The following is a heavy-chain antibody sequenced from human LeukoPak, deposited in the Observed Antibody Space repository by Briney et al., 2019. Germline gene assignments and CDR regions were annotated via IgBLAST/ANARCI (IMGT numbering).Heavy chain of an antibody. V-gene: IGHV3-11*04. CDR1: GFTFSDYY. CDR3: ARELVVVATLLEHY. D-gene: IGHD5-12*01. CDR2: ISSSGSTI. Sequence: GGSLRLSCAASGFTFSDYYMSWIRQAPGKGLEWVSYISSSGSTIYYADSVKGRFTISRDNAKNSLYLQMNSLRAEDTAVYYCARELVVVATLLEHYWGQGTLVTVSS. J-gene: IGHJ4*02.